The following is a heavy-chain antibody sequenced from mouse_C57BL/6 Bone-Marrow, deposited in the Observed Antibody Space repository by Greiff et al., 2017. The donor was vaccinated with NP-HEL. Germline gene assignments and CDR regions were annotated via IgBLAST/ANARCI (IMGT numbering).Heavy chain of an antibody. CDR3: ARWDTTVVEGDYFDY. CDR2: IYPRSGNN. CDR1: GYTFTSYG. J-gene: IGHJ2*01. D-gene: IGHD1-1*01. V-gene: IGHV1-81*01. Sequence: VQRVESGAELARPGASVNLSCKASGYTFTSYGISWVKQRTGQGLEWIGEIYPRSGNNYYNEKFKGKATLTADKSSSTAYMELRSLTSEDSAVYFCARWDTTVVEGDYFDYWGQGTTLTVSS.